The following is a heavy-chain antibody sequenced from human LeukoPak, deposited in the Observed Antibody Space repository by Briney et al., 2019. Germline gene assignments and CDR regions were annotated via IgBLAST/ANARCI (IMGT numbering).Heavy chain of an antibody. V-gene: IGHV3-30-3*01. CDR2: ISYDGSNK. D-gene: IGHD5-12*01. J-gene: IGHJ1*01. CDR1: GFTFSSYA. Sequence: GGSLRLSCAASGFTFSSYAMHWVRQAPGKGLEWVAVISYDGSNKYYADSVKGRFTISRDNSKNTLYLQMNSLRAEDTAVYYCAKDTPDSGYDFRHWGQGTLVTVSS. CDR3: AKDTPDSGYDFRH.